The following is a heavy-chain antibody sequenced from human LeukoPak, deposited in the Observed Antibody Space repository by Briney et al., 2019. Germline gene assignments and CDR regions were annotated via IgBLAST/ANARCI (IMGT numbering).Heavy chain of an antibody. V-gene: IGHV3-48*03. Sequence: GGSLRLSCAASGFTFSSYEMNWVRQAPGEGLEWVSYISSSGSTIYYADSVKGRFTISRDNAKNSLYLQINSLRAEDTAVCYCAELGITMIGGVWGKGTTVTISS. CDR3: AELGITMIGGV. CDR1: GFTFSSYE. J-gene: IGHJ6*04. CDR2: ISSSGSTI. D-gene: IGHD3-10*02.